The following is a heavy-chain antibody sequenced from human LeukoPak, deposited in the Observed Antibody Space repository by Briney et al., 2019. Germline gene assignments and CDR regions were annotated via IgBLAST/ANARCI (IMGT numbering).Heavy chain of an antibody. J-gene: IGHJ5*02. CDR1: GDTFSSYA. V-gene: IGHV1-69*13. CDR2: TIPIFGTA. Sequence: ASVKVSCKASGDTFSSYAISWVRQAPGQGLEWMGGTIPIFGTANYAQKFQGRVTITADESTSTAYMELSSLRSEDTAVYYCEREGSDSSGYWPTYNWFDPWGQGTLVTVSS. CDR3: EREGSDSSGYWPTYNWFDP. D-gene: IGHD3-22*01.